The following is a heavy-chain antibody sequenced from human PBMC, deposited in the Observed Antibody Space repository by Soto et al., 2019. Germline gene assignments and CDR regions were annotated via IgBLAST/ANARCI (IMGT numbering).Heavy chain of an antibody. CDR3: ARDRNSDSSGYYNY. J-gene: IGHJ4*02. CDR1: GYIFTRYA. V-gene: IGHV1-3*01. Sequence: ASVKGSCKASGYIFTRYAMHWVRQAPGQRLEWMGWIDPGNGNTKYSRNLQGRVTITRDTSATTAYMELSSLRSEDTAVYYCARDRNSDSSGYYNYWGQGVLVT. CDR2: IDPGNGNT. D-gene: IGHD3-22*01.